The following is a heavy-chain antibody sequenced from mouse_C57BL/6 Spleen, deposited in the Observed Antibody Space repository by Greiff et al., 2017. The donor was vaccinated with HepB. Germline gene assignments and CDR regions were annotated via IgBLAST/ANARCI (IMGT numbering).Heavy chain of an antibody. V-gene: IGHV5-6*01. CDR3: ARQNSAGYVGDY. J-gene: IGHJ2*01. CDR2: ISSGGSYT. CDR1: GFTFSSYG. Sequence: EVKLQESGGDLVKPGGSLKLSCAASGFTFSSYGMSWVRQTPDKRLEWVATISSGGSYTYYPESVKGRFTISRDTAKNTRYLQMSSLKSEDTAMYYCARQNSAGYVGDYWGQGTTLTVSS. D-gene: IGHD3-2*02.